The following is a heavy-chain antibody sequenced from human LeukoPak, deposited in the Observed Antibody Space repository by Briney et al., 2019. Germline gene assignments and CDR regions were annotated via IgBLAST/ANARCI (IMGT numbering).Heavy chain of an antibody. D-gene: IGHD2-15*01. CDR3: ARVVGATSIDY. Sequence: SETLSITCSVSGSSISSDYYWGWVRQPPGKGLEWIGSVKHRGRSYYNPSLKSRVTISVDTSKNQFSLQLSSVTAADTAVYYCARVVGATSIDYWGQGIQVTVSS. CDR1: GSSISSDYY. V-gene: IGHV4-38-2*02. CDR2: VKHRGRS. J-gene: IGHJ4*02.